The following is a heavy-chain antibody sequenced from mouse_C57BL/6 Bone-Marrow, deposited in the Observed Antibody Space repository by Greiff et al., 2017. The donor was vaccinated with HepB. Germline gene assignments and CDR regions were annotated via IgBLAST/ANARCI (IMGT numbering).Heavy chain of an antibody. Sequence: VQLQQPGAELVRPGTSVKLSCKASGYTFTSYWMHWVKQRPGQGLEWIGVIDPSDSYTNYNQKFKGKATLTVDTSSSTAYMQLSSLTSEDSAVYYCARGGYGSSRGFAYWGQGTLVTVSA. CDR3: ARGGYGSSRGFAY. J-gene: IGHJ3*01. CDR1: GYTFTSYW. D-gene: IGHD1-1*01. V-gene: IGHV1-59*01. CDR2: IDPSDSYT.